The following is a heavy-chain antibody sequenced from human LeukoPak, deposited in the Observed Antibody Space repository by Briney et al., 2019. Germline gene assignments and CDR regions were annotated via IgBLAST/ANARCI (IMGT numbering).Heavy chain of an antibody. CDR1: GFSLSTSGMR. J-gene: IGHJ5*02. Sequence: SGPTLVNXTQTLTLTCTFSGFSLSTSGMRVSWIRQPPGKALEWLARIDWDDDKFYSTSLKTRLTISKDTSKNQVVLTMTNMDPVDTATYYCVGYSSGWYDHWGQGTQVTVSS. D-gene: IGHD6-19*01. CDR2: IDWDDDK. CDR3: VGYSSGWYDH. V-gene: IGHV2-70*04.